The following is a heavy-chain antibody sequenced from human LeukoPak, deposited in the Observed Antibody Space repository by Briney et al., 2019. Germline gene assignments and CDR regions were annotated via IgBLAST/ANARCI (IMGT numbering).Heavy chain of an antibody. D-gene: IGHD4-17*01. CDR3: ARGKGTVTTH. CDR1: GGSFSGYY. Sequence: SETLSLTCAVSGGSFSGYYWTWIRQPPGNGLEWIGEINHSGSANYNPSLKSRVTISLDTSKNQFSLKLSSVTAADTAVYYCARGKGTVTTHWGQGTLVTVSS. V-gene: IGHV4-34*01. J-gene: IGHJ4*02. CDR2: INHSGSA.